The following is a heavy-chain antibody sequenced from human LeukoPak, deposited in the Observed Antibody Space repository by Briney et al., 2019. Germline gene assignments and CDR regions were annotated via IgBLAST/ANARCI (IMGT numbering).Heavy chain of an antibody. J-gene: IGHJ4*02. CDR1: GYSFTSYW. V-gene: IGHV5-51*01. D-gene: IGHD5-24*01. Sequence: GESLKISCKGSGYSFTSYWIGWVRQMPGKGLEWMGTIYPGDSDTRYSSSLQGQVTISADTSISTAYLQWSSLKASDTAMYFCVRSDNGGYNYGRWGQGTRVTVSS. CDR3: VRSDNGGYNYGR. CDR2: IYPGDSDT.